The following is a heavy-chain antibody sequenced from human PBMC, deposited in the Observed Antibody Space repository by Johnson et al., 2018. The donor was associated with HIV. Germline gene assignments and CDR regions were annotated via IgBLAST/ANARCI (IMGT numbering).Heavy chain of an antibody. V-gene: IGHV3-30*02. CDR1: GFTFSSYG. Sequence: QVQLVESGGGVVQPGGSLRLSCAASGFTFSSYGIHWVRQAPGKGLEWVTFIRFDGTNKYYADSVKGRFPISRDDSKNTVHLQISSLRPEDTAVYYCAKRAATGDDAFDIWGQGTMVTVSS. CDR2: IRFDGTNK. CDR3: AKRAATGDDAFDI. J-gene: IGHJ3*02. D-gene: IGHD3-16*01.